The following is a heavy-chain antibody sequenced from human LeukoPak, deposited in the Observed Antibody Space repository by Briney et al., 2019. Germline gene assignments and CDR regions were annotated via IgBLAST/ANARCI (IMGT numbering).Heavy chain of an antibody. J-gene: IGHJ5*02. V-gene: IGHV4-30-2*01. D-gene: IGHD2/OR15-2a*01. CDR1: GGSISSGGYS. CDR2: IYHSGST. CDR3: ARDSKNSQYNWFDP. Sequence: PSETLSLTCAVSGGSISSGGYSWSWIRQPPGKGLEWIGYIYHSGSTYYNPSLKSRVTISVDRSKNQFSLKLSSVTAADTAVYYCARDSKNSQYNWFDPWGQGTLVTVSS.